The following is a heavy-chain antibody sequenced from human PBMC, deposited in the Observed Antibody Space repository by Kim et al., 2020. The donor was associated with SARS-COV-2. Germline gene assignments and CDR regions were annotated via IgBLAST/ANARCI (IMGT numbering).Heavy chain of an antibody. CDR1: GYTFTGYY. CDR2: INPNSGGT. CDR3: ARDYAGWLLVQYYYYGMDV. Sequence: ASVKVSCKASGYTFTGYYMHWVRQVPGQGLEWMGRINPNSGGTNYAQKFQGRVTMTRDTSISTAYMELSRLRSDDTAVYYCARDYAGWLLVQYYYYGMDVWGQGTTVTVSS. V-gene: IGHV1-2*06. D-gene: IGHD3-9*01. J-gene: IGHJ6*02.